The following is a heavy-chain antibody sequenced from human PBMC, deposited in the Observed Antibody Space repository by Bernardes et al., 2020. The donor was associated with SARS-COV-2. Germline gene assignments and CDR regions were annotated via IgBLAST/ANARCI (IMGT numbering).Heavy chain of an antibody. V-gene: IGHV3-23*01. J-gene: IGHJ1*01. CDR1: GFTFSSYA. Sequence: GGSLRLSCAASGFTFSSYAMSWVRQAPGKGLEWVSAISGSGGSTYYADSVKGRFTISRDNSKNTLYLQMNSLRAEDTAVYYCAKKTVYAAAILGDGGYFQHWGQGTLVTVSS. CDR3: AKKTVYAAAILGDGGYFQH. CDR2: ISGSGGST. D-gene: IGHD2-2*02.